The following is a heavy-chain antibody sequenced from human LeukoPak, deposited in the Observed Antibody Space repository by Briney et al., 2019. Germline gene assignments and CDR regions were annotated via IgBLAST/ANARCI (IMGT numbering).Heavy chain of an antibody. D-gene: IGHD6-13*01. Sequence: GESLKISCKGSGYSFTSYWIGWVRQMPGKGLEWMGIIYPGDSDTRHSPSFQGQVTISADKSISTAYLQWSSLKASDTAMYYCARHGPAAGSYYYYYYYMDVWGKGTTVTVSS. CDR2: IYPGDSDT. CDR1: GYSFTSYW. CDR3: ARHGPAAGSYYYYYYYMDV. V-gene: IGHV5-51*01. J-gene: IGHJ6*03.